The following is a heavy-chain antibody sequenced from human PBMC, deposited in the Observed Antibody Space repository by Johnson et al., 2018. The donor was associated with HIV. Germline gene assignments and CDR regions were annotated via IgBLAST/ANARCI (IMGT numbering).Heavy chain of an antibody. CDR2: IKHDGSDK. CDR1: GFTFSNYG. Sequence: VQLVESGGGVVPPGRSLRLSCVASGFTFSNYGMHWVRQAPGKGLEWVANIKHDGSDKYYVDSVKGRVTISRDNARNSLYLQMNSLRAEDTAVYYCAREGPAAYIWAFDIWGQGTMVTVSS. D-gene: IGHD2-2*01. CDR3: AREGPAAYIWAFDI. J-gene: IGHJ3*02. V-gene: IGHV3-7*01.